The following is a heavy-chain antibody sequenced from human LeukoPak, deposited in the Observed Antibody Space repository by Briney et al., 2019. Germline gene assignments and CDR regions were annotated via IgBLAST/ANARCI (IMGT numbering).Heavy chain of an antibody. J-gene: IGHJ3*02. CDR2: ISYDGSNK. CDR1: GFTFSSYA. D-gene: IGHD5/OR15-5a*01. CDR3: ARALYASGPSDAFDI. Sequence: GRSLRLSCAASGFTFSSYAMHWVRQAPGKGLEWVAVISYDGSNKYYADSVKGRFTISRDNSKNTLYLQMNSLGAEDTAVYYCARALYASGPSDAFDIWGQGTMVTVSS. V-gene: IGHV3-30-3*01.